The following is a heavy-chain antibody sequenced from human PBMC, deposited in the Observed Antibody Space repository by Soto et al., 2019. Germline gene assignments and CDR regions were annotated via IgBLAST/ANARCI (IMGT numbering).Heavy chain of an antibody. CDR2: FDPEDGET. V-gene: IGHV1-24*01. CDR1: GYTLTELS. Sequence: ASVKVSCKVSGYTLTELSMHWVRQAPGKGLEWMGGFDPEDGETIYAQKFQGRVTMTEDTSTDTAYMELRSLRSEDTAVYSCATAYGSGHYYMDVWGKGTTVSVTS. J-gene: IGHJ6*03. D-gene: IGHD3-10*01. CDR3: ATAYGSGHYYMDV.